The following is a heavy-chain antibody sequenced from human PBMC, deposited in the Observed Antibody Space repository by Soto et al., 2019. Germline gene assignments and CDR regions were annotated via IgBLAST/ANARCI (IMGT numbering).Heavy chain of an antibody. CDR1: GFTVSSNY. CDR3: ATIWFGELGAFDI. D-gene: IGHD3-10*01. Sequence: EVQLVESGGGLVQPGGSLRLSCEVSGFTVSSNYMSWVRQAPGKGLEWVSVIYNGGSTYYADSVKGRFTISRDNSKNTLYLQMNSLRAEDTAVYYCATIWFGELGAFDIWGQGTMVTVSS. J-gene: IGHJ3*02. CDR2: IYNGGST. V-gene: IGHV3-66*01.